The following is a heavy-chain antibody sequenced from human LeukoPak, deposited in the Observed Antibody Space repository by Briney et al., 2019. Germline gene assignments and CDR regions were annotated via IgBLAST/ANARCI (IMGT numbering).Heavy chain of an antibody. Sequence: ASVKVSCKASGYTFTSYDINWVRQATGQGLEWMGWMNPNSGNTGYAQKFQGRVTMTRNTSISTAYVELSSLRSEDTAVYCCARAYRIVGAYYYYYMDVWGKGTTVTVSS. CDR3: ARAYRIVGAYYYYYMDV. V-gene: IGHV1-8*01. D-gene: IGHD1-26*01. J-gene: IGHJ6*03. CDR2: MNPNSGNT. CDR1: GYTFTSYD.